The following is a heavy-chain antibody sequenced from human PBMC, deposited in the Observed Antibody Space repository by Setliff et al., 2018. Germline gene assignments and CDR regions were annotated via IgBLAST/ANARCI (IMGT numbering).Heavy chain of an antibody. CDR2: IWFDGSNK. CDR1: GFTFRDYG. Sequence: GGSLRLSCAASGFTFRDYGMHWVRQAPGKGLEWVAVIWFDGSNKYYADSLKGRFTISRDNSKNTLYLQMNSLRAEDTAVYYCAKNHLAGTPHVYFDYWGQGTLVTGSS. D-gene: IGHD6-19*01. CDR3: AKNHLAGTPHVYFDY. J-gene: IGHJ4*02. V-gene: IGHV3-33*06.